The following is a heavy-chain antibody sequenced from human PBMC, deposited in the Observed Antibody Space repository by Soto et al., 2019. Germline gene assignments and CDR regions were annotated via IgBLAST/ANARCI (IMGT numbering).Heavy chain of an antibody. Sequence: PGGSLRLSCAASGFTISSYAMSWVRQAPGKGLEWVSAISGSGGSTYYADSVKGRFTISRDNSKNTLYLQMNSLRAEDTAVYYCAKEGEHSSGWANFDYWGQGTLVTVSS. D-gene: IGHD6-19*01. J-gene: IGHJ4*02. CDR1: GFTISSYA. CDR2: ISGSGGST. V-gene: IGHV3-23*01. CDR3: AKEGEHSSGWANFDY.